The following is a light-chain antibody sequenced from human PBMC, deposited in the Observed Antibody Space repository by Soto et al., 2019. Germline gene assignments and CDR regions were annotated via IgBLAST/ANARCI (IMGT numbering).Light chain of an antibody. CDR1: TLPKRY. V-gene: IGLV3-25*03. CDR3: QSSDSSGSFPYV. J-gene: IGLJ1*01. CDR2: KDT. Sequence: SYELTQPPSVSVSPGQTARITCSGETLPKRYAYWYQQRPGQAPILVIYKDTERPSGIPERFSGSSSGTTVTLTISGVQAEDEADYYCQSSDSSGSFPYVFGTGTKLTVL.